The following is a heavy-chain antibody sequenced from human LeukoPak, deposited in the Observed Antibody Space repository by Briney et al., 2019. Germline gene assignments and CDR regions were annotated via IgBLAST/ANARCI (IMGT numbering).Heavy chain of an antibody. D-gene: IGHD4-23*01. Sequence: ASVKVSCKASGYTFTGYYMHWVRQAPGQGLEWMGWINPNSGGTNYAQKFQGRVTMTRDTSISTAYMELSRLRSDGTAVYYCAREGGGNSVWSDPWGQGTLVTVSS. CDR3: AREGGGNSVWSDP. CDR2: INPNSGGT. CDR1: GYTFTGYY. V-gene: IGHV1-2*02. J-gene: IGHJ5*02.